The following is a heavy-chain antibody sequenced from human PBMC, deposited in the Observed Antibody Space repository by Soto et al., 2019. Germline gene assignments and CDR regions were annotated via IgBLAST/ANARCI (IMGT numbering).Heavy chain of an antibody. CDR2: ISSSSSTI. CDR3: ATPWGSYRSSAFDI. Sequence: GGSLRLSCAASGFTFSSYSMNWVRQAPGKGLEWVSYISSSSSTIYYADSVKGRFTISGDNAKNSLYLQMNSLRDEDTAVYYCATPWGSYRSSAFDIWGQGTMVTVSS. J-gene: IGHJ3*02. V-gene: IGHV3-48*02. D-gene: IGHD3-16*02. CDR1: GFTFSSYS.